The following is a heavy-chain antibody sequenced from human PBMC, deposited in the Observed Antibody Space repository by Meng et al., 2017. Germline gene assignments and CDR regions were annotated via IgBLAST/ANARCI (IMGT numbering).Heavy chain of an antibody. Sequence: KVSCKGSGYSFTSYWIGWVRQMPGKGLEWMGIIYPGDSDTRYSPSFQGQVTISADKSISTAYLQWSSLKASDTAMYYCARQLEWELRDDAFDIWGQGTMVTVSS. V-gene: IGHV5-51*01. J-gene: IGHJ3*02. D-gene: IGHD1-26*01. CDR2: IYPGDSDT. CDR1: GYSFTSYW. CDR3: ARQLEWELRDDAFDI.